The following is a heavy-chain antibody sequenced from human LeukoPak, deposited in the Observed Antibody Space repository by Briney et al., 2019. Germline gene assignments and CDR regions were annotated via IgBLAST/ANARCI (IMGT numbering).Heavy chain of an antibody. CDR1: GGSISSYY. Sequence: SETLSLTCTVSGGSISSYYWSWIRQPPGKGLEWIGYIYYSGNTNYNPSLKSRVTISVDTSKNQFSLKLSSVTAADTAVYYCATRSRGYSYGGFDYWGQGTLVTVSS. V-gene: IGHV4-59*01. CDR3: ATRSRGYSYGGFDY. J-gene: IGHJ4*02. D-gene: IGHD5-18*01. CDR2: IYYSGNT.